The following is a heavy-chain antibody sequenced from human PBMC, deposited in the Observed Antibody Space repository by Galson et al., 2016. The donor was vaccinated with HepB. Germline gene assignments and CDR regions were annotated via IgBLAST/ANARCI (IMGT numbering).Heavy chain of an antibody. CDR2: IYYSGSA. CDR3: ARDRGVDAGEWGY. D-gene: IGHD7-27*01. Sequence: TLSLTCTVSGGSISSGTYYWSWIRQHPGKGLEWIGYIYYSGSAYYNPSLKSRVTISVDTSKNQFSLKPSSVTAADTAVYYCARDRGVDAGEWGYWGQGTLVTVSS. J-gene: IGHJ4*02. V-gene: IGHV4-31*03. CDR1: GGSISSGTYY.